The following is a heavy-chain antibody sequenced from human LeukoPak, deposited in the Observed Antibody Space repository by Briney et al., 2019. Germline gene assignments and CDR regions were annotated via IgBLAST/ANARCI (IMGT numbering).Heavy chain of an antibody. J-gene: IGHJ4*02. Sequence: GASVKVSCKASGYIFTTYFMHWVRQAPGQGLEWMGWINPNSGGTNYAQEFQGRVTMTRDTSISTAYMELSRLSSDGTAVYYCARGGPYYDTSGYSPEDYWGQGTLVTVSS. CDR1: GYIFTTYF. D-gene: IGHD3-22*01. CDR2: INPNSGGT. CDR3: ARGGPYYDTSGYSPEDY. V-gene: IGHV1-2*02.